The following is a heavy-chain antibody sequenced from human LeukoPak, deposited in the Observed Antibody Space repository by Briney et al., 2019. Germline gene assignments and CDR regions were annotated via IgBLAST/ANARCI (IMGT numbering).Heavy chain of an antibody. CDR3: ARDGAYGSGSFPNAFDI. CDR1: RFTFSSYE. CDR2: ISSSGSTI. D-gene: IGHD3-10*01. V-gene: IGHV3-48*03. Sequence: GGSLRLSCAASRFTFSSYEMNWVRQAPGKGLEWVSYISSSGSTIYYADSVKGRFTISRDNAKNSLYLQMNSLRAEDTAVYYCARDGAYGSGSFPNAFDIWGQGTMVTVSS. J-gene: IGHJ3*02.